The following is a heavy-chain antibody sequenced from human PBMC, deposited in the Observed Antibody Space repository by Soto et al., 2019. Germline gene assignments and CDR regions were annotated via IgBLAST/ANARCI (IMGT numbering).Heavy chain of an antibody. CDR1: GFNFSSYA. Sequence: EVQLLESGGGLVQPGGSLRLSCAASGFNFSSYAMNWVRQAPGKGLEWVSGISVSGTYTYYAESVKGRFTISRDNSKSPLYLQMNSLRAEDTAVYYCAKGGAVKLPRYNWFDPWGQGVLVTVSS. CDR3: AKGGAVKLPRYNWFDP. V-gene: IGHV3-23*01. CDR2: ISVSGTYT. J-gene: IGHJ5*02. D-gene: IGHD2-15*01.